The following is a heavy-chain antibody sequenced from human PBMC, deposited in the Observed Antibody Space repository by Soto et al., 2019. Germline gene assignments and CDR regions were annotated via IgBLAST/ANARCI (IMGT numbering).Heavy chain of an antibody. CDR3: TTDVWTFTGFDY. CDR1: GFTFSNAW. J-gene: IGHJ4*02. CDR2: IKRKTDGGTT. D-gene: IGHD3-16*01. V-gene: IGHV3-15*07. Sequence: EVQLVESGGGLVKPGGYLRLSCAASGFTFSNAWMNWVRQAPGKGLEWVGRIKRKTDGGTTDYAAPVKGRFTISRDDSKNTLYLQMNSLKSEDTAVYYCTTDVWTFTGFDYWGQGTLVTVSP.